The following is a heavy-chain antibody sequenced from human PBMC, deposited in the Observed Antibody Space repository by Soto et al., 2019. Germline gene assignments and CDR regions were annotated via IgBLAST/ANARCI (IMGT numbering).Heavy chain of an antibody. Sequence: QITLKESGPTLLKPTQTLTLTCTFSGFSFSTSGVGVGWIRQPPGKALEWLALLYWDDDKRYSPSLKSRLTITKDTSKNQVVLTMTNMDPVDTATYYCASVSVRVLCDYWGQGILVTVSS. CDR2: LYWDDDK. D-gene: IGHD3-16*01. CDR3: ASVSVRVLCDY. V-gene: IGHV2-5*02. CDR1: GFSFSTSGVG. J-gene: IGHJ4*02.